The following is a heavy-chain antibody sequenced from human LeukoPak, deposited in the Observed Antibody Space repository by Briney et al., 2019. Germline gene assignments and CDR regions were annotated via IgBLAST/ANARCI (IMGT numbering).Heavy chain of an antibody. D-gene: IGHD6-19*01. CDR3: ARDTDSSGWYYFDY. J-gene: IGHJ4*02. V-gene: IGHV1-2*02. Sequence: ASVTVSCKASGYTFTGYYMHWVRQAPGQGLEWMGWINPNSGGTNYAQKFQGRVTMTRDTSISTAYMELSRLRSDDTAVYYCARDTDSSGWYYFDYWGPGNLVTVSS. CDR2: INPNSGGT. CDR1: GYTFTGYY.